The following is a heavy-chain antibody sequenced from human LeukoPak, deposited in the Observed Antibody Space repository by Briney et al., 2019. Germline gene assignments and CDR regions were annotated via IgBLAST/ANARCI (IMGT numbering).Heavy chain of an antibody. V-gene: IGHV3-53*01. CDR3: AKDRLSYYYDSSGYYLDY. D-gene: IGHD3-22*01. CDR1: WFTVSSNY. CDR2: IYSGGST. J-gene: IGHJ4*02. Sequence: GGSLRLSCAASWFTVSSNYMSWVRQAPGKGLEWVSVIYSGGSTYYADSVKGRFTISRDNSKNTLYLQMNSLRAEDTAVYYCAKDRLSYYYDSSGYYLDYWGQGTLVTVSS.